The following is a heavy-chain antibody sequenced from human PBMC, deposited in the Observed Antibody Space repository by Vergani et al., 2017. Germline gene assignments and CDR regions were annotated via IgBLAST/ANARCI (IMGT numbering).Heavy chain of an antibody. CDR1: GGTFSSYA. D-gene: IGHD6-6*01. CDR2: IIPIFGTA. Sequence: QVQLVQSGAEVKKPGASVKVSCKASGGTFSSYAISWVRQAPGQGLEWMGGIIPIFGTANYAQKFQGRVTITADESTSTAYMELSSLRSEDTAVAYCARGGYSSSSLIGYYYYMDVWGKGTTVTVSS. J-gene: IGHJ6*03. CDR3: ARGGYSSSSLIGYYYYMDV. V-gene: IGHV1-69*13.